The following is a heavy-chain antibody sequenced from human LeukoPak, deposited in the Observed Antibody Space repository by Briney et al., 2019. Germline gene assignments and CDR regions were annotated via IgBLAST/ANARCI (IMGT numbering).Heavy chain of an antibody. V-gene: IGHV4-61*01. CDR1: GGSVSSDSYF. CDR2: IHDSGST. J-gene: IGHJ6*04. CDR3: ARGILKCSGGNCYYYGMDV. D-gene: IGHD2-15*01. Sequence: SQTLSLTCSVSGGSVSSDSYFWTWIRQPPGTGLGYIGYIHDSGSTDNNPSLKSRVTISVDTSKNQFSLKLSSVTAADTAVYYCARGILKCSGGNCYYYGMDVWGKGTTVTVSS.